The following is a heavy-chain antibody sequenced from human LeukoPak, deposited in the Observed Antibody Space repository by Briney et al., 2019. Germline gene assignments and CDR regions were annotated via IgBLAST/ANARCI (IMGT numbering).Heavy chain of an antibody. D-gene: IGHD2-8*02. J-gene: IGHJ4*02. V-gene: IGHV3-30*02. CDR3: AKGREPGQNYYFDY. CDR1: GFTFSTYG. CDR2: IGYDGSHK. Sequence: GGSLRLSCAASGFTFSTYGMFWVRQAPGKGLEWVAFIGYDGSHKYYADSVKGRFTISRDNSKNTLYLQMNSLRVEDTAVYYCAKGREPGQNYYFDYWGQGTLATVSS.